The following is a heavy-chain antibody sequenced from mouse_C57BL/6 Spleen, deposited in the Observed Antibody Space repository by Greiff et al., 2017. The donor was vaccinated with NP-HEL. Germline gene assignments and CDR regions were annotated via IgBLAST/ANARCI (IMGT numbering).Heavy chain of an antibody. CDR3: ARERFGNYYFDY. J-gene: IGHJ2*01. CDR1: GFTFSDYY. D-gene: IGHD2-1*01. V-gene: IGHV5-16*01. CDR2: INYDGSST. Sequence: EVQVVESEGGLVQPGSSMKLSCTASGFTFSDYYMAWVRQVPEKGLEWVANINYDGSSTYYLDSLKSRFIISRDNAKNILYLQMSSLKSEDTATYYCARERFGNYYFDYWGQGTTLTVSS.